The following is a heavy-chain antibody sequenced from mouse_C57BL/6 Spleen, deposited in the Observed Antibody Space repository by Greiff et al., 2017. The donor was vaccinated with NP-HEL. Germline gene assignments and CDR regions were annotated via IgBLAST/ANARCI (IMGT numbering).Heavy chain of an antibody. CDR1: GFTFSDYG. V-gene: IGHV5-17*01. CDR2: ISSGSSTI. CDR3: ARSWDGYFRYYAMDY. J-gene: IGHJ4*01. D-gene: IGHD2-3*01. Sequence: EVQVVESGGGLVKPGGSLKLSCAASGFTFSDYGMHWVRQAPEKGLEWVAYISSGSSTIYYADTVKGRFTISRDNAKNTLFLQMTSLRSEDTAMYYCARSWDGYFRYYAMDYWGQGTSVTVSS.